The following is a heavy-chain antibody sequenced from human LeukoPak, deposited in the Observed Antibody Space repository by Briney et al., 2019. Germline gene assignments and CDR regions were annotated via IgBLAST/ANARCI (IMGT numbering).Heavy chain of an antibody. V-gene: IGHV1-2*06. CDR3: ARALSSGWYGYYFDY. CDR2: INPNSGGT. D-gene: IGHD6-19*01. CDR1: GYTFTGYY. Sequence: ASVKVSCKASGYTFTGYYMHWVRQAPGQWLEWMGRINPNSGGTNYAQKFHGRVTMTRDTSISTAYMELSRLRSDDTAVYYCARALSSGWYGYYFDYWGQGTLVTVSS. J-gene: IGHJ4*02.